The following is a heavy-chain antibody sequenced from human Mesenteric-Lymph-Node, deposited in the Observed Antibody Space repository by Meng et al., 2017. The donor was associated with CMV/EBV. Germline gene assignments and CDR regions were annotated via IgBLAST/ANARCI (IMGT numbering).Heavy chain of an antibody. CDR1: GFTFSSYW. J-gene: IGHJ6*02. Sequence: GESLKISCAASGFTFSSYWMSWVRQAPGKGLEWVANIKQDGSEKYYVDSVKGRFTISRDNAKNSLYLQMNSLRAEDTAVYYCVRDGYTMVRGGAYYYYYGMDVWGQGTTVTVSS. D-gene: IGHD3-10*01. CDR2: IKQDGSEK. CDR3: VRDGYTMVRGGAYYYYYGMDV. V-gene: IGHV3-7*01.